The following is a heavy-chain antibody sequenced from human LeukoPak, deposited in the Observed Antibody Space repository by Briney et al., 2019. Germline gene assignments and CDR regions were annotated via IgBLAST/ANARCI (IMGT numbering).Heavy chain of an antibody. Sequence: SVNVSCKASGYTFTSYGISWVRQAPGQGLEWMGWIIPIIGNANYAQKFQGRVTITTDKSTSTAYMELSSLRSEDTAVYYCATPGYGIGGIFDVYFDYWGEGTLVTASS. V-gene: IGHV1-69*10. CDR3: ATPGYGIGGIFDVYFDY. J-gene: IGHJ4*02. D-gene: IGHD2-15*01. CDR2: IIPIIGNA. CDR1: GYTFTSYG.